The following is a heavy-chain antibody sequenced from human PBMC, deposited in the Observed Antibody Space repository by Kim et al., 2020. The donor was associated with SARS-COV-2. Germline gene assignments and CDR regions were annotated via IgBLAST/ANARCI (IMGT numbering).Heavy chain of an antibody. Sequence: ASVKVSCKASGYTFTSYYMHWVRQAPGQGLEWMGIINPRGGSTSYAQKFQGRVTMTRDTSTSTVYMELSSLRSEDTAVYYCARSCVWETDFDYWGQGALDTVSS. D-gene: IGHD1-26*01. V-gene: IGHV1-46*01. CDR2: INPRGGST. CDR3: ARSCVWETDFDY. J-gene: IGHJ4*02. CDR1: GYTFTSYY.